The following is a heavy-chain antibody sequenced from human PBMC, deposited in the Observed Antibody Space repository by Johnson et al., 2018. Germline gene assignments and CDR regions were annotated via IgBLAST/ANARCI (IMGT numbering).Heavy chain of an antibody. Sequence: QVQLQESGGGVVQPGRSLRLSCAASGFTFSSYGMQWVRQAPGKGLEGVAVISYEGSNKYYADSVKGRFTISSDNAQNSLYLQMNSLRVEDKAVYYCARDFNYVMDVWGQGTTVTVSS. CDR3: ARDFNYVMDV. V-gene: IGHV3-30*03. CDR2: ISYEGSNK. CDR1: GFTFSSYG. D-gene: IGHD3-10*02. J-gene: IGHJ6*02.